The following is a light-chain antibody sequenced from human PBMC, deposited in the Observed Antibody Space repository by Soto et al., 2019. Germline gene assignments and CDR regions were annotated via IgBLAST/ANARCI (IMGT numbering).Light chain of an antibody. V-gene: IGKV3-11*01. CDR3: QQRTNWPPT. CDR1: QSVRND. Sequence: EIVLTQSPATLSLSPGERATLSCRASQSVRNDLDWYHQKPGQAPRVLIYSASNRATGIPARFSGSGSGTDFTLTISSLDPEDFAVYYCQQRTNWPPTFGGGTKVEMK. J-gene: IGKJ4*01. CDR2: SAS.